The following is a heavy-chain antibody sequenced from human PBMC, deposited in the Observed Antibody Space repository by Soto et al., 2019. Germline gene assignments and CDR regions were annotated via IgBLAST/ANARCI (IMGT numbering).Heavy chain of an antibody. J-gene: IGHJ5*02. V-gene: IGHV3-23*01. CDR3: TKEKYNCNPNSFDP. CDR2: ISGSGGST. CDR1: GFPFSRSA. Sequence: GGSLRLWCAASGFPFSRSAMSWVRPAPGKGRGWVSAISGSGGSTYYAGSVKGRFTIARDSSKDTLYLQMNSLRAEDTAVYYCTKEKYNCNPNSFDPWGQGTLVTV. D-gene: IGHD1-20*01.